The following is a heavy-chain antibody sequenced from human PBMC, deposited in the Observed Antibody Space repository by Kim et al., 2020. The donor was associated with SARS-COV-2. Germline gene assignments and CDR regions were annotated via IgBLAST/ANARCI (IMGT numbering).Heavy chain of an antibody. V-gene: IGHV3-11*05. J-gene: IGHJ4*02. D-gene: IGHD6-19*01. Sequence: DADSVKGRFTISRDNAKNSLYLQMNSLRAEDTAVYYCARDGYSSGWYDDWGQGTLVTVSS. CDR3: ARDGYSSGWYDD.